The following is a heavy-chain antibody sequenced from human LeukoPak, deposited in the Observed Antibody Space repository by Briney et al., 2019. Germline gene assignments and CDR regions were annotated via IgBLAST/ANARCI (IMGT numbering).Heavy chain of an antibody. CDR1: GFTFDDYA. V-gene: IGHV3-43*02. Sequence: PGGSLRLSCAASGFTFDDYAMHWVRQAPGKGLEWVSLISGDGGSTYYADSVKGRFTISRDNSKNSLYLQMNSLRTEDTALYYCAKDTLFGVVTDAFDIWGQGTMVTVSS. D-gene: IGHD3-3*01. CDR3: AKDTLFGVVTDAFDI. CDR2: ISGDGGST. J-gene: IGHJ3*02.